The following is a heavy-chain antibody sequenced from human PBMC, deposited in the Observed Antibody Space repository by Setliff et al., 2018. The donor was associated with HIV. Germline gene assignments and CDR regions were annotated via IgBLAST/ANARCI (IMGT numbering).Heavy chain of an antibody. J-gene: IGHJ4*02. V-gene: IGHV3-23*01. Sequence: QPGGSLRLSCAASGFTFSNYAMSWVRQAPGKGLEWVSGISGCGGSTYYVDSVKGRFTISRDNSKNTLYLQMNSLGAADTAVYYCAKNIAGVCYSGLDYWGQGALVTVSS. CDR2: ISGCGGST. CDR1: GFTFSNYA. CDR3: AKNIAGVCYSGLDY. D-gene: IGHD2-15*01.